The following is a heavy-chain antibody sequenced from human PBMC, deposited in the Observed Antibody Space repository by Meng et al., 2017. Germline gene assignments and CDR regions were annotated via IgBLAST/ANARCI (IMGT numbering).Heavy chain of an antibody. CDR1: GFTFSSYA. CDR3: ALVAAASYFDY. J-gene: IGHJ4*02. CDR2: ISYDGSNK. Sequence: GGSLRLSCAASGFTFSSYAMHWVRQAPGKGLEWVEVISYDGSNKYYADSVKVRFTISRDNSKNTLYLQMNSLRAEDTAVYYCALVAAASYFDYWGQGTLVTVSS. V-gene: IGHV3-30*04. D-gene: IGHD2-15*01.